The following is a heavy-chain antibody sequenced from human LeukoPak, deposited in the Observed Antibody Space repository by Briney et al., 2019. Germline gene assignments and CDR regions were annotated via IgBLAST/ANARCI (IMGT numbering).Heavy chain of an antibody. CDR1: GYTFTSHG. V-gene: IGHV1-18*01. CDR3: ARGSAFGYAFDI. D-gene: IGHD3-10*01. J-gene: IGHJ3*02. CDR2: ISVYNGNT. Sequence: ASVKVSCKASGYTFTSHGISWVRQAPGQGLEWMGWISVYNGNTNYGQKLQGRVTMTTDTSTGTAYMELRSLRSDDTAVYHCARGSAFGYAFDIWGQGTMVTVSS.